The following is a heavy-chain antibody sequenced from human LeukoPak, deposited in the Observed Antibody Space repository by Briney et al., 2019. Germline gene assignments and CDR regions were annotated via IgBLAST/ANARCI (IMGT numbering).Heavy chain of an antibody. CDR3: AKSTYYYDSSGYYPDY. D-gene: IGHD3-22*01. V-gene: IGHV3-21*01. CDR2: ISSSGLNI. Sequence: KTGGSLRLSCAASGFTFTSYSMNWVRQAPGKGLEWVSSISSSGLNIDYADSDSLKGRFTISRDNGKDSVYLQVSSLRAEDTAVYYCAKSTYYYDSSGYYPDYWGQGTLVTVSS. J-gene: IGHJ4*02. CDR1: GFTFTSYS.